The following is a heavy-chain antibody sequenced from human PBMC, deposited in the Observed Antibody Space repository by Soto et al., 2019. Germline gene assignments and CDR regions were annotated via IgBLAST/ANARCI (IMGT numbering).Heavy chain of an antibody. Sequence: EVQLVESGGGLVQPGGSLRLSCAASGFTFSSYWMSWVRQAPGKGLEWVANIKGDGSGTYYVDSMRGRFTISRDNAKNSLYLQMNTLRAEDTAVYFCAREDTVATLRFRGQGTLVTVSS. CDR1: GFTFSSYW. CDR2: IKGDGSGT. D-gene: IGHD2-21*02. V-gene: IGHV3-7*03. CDR3: AREDTVATLRF. J-gene: IGHJ4*02.